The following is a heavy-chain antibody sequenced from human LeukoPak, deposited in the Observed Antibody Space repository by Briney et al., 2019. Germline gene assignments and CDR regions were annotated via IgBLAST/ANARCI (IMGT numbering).Heavy chain of an antibody. CDR2: IYYSGST. J-gene: IGHJ4*02. Sequence: ASETLSLTCTVSGGSISSSSYYWGWIRQPPGKGLEWIGSIYYSGSTYYNPSLKSRVTISVDTSKNQFSLKLSSVTAADTAVYYCARHKEWLYGGFDYWGQGTLVTVSS. V-gene: IGHV4-39*01. CDR1: GGSISSSSYY. D-gene: IGHD3-22*01. CDR3: ARHKEWLYGGFDY.